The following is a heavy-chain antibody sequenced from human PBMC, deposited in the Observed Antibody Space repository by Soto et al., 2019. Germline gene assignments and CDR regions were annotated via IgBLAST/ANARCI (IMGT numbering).Heavy chain of an antibody. J-gene: IGHJ4*02. Sequence: PGGSLRLSCAASGFTFSIYGMHWVRQAPGKGLEWVAVIWFDGSNKFYADSVKGRFTISRDNSKNTVSLQMNSLRDEDSAAYYCATTGPYWGQGTLVTVSS. CDR1: GFTFSIYG. V-gene: IGHV3-33*01. CDR3: ATTGPY. CDR2: IWFDGSNK.